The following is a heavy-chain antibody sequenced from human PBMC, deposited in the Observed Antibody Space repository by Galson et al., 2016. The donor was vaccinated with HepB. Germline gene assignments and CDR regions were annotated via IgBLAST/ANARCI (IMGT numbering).Heavy chain of an antibody. Sequence: SETLSLTCTVSGGSISSYYWGWIRQPPGKGLEWIGNIYYSGTTSTTYNPSLRSRVTISVDTSKNQLSLKLSSVTAADTAVYYCATFKPSPAWGQGTLVTVSS. CDR2: IYYSGTTST. J-gene: IGHJ5*02. CDR3: ATFKPSPA. CDR1: GGSISSYY. V-gene: IGHV4-59*12.